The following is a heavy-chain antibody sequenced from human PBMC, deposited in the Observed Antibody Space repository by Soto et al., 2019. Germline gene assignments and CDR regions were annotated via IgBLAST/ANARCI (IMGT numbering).Heavy chain of an antibody. CDR2: ISSSSSYI. V-gene: IGHV3-21*01. CDR1: GFTFSSYS. CDR3: ARDYQYQLPLDY. J-gene: IGHJ4*02. D-gene: IGHD2-2*01. Sequence: PGGSLRLSCAASGFTFSSYSMSWVRQAPGKGLEWVSSISSSSSYIYYADSVKGRFTISRDNAKNSLYLQMNSLRAEDTAVYYCARDYQYQLPLDYWGQGTLVTVSS.